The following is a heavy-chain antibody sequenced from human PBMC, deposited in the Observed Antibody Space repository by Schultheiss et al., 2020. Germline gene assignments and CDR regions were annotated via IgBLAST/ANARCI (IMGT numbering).Heavy chain of an antibody. CDR2: IYYSGST. CDR1: NYSISSGYY. D-gene: IGHD3-9*01. V-gene: IGHV4-61*10. J-gene: IGHJ5*02. Sequence: SQTLSLTCSVFNYSISSGYYWSWIRQPAGKGLEWIGYIYYSGSTNYNPSLKSRVTISVDTSKNQFSLKLSSVTAADTAVYYCARGHYDILTGYTPGWFDPWGKGTLVTVSS. CDR3: ARGHYDILTGYTPGWFDP.